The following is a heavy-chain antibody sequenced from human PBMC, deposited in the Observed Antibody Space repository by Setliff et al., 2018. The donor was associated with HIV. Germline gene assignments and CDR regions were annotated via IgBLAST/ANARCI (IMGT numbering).Heavy chain of an antibody. Sequence: GGSLRLSCAASGFAFSTSTMHWVRQAPGKGLEWVAVISYDGSNKYYADSVKGRFTISRDNSKNTLYLQMNSLRAEDTAVYYCAKAKSSRMGPPFTDLDYWGQGTQVTVSS. J-gene: IGHJ4*02. CDR3: AKAKSSRMGPPFTDLDY. V-gene: IGHV3-30*04. CDR2: ISYDGSNK. CDR1: GFAFSTST. D-gene: IGHD2-8*01.